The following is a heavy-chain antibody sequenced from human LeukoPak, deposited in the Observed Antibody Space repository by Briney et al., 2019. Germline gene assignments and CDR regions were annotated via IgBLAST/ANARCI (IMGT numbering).Heavy chain of an antibody. D-gene: IGHD5-24*01. CDR3: ARGRDGYNYWGAFDI. CDR2: IYYSGST. Sequence: SETLSLTCTVSGGSISSSSYYWGWIRQPPGKGLEWIGSIYYSGSTYYNPSLKSRVTISVDTSKNQFSLKLSSVTAADTAVYYCARGRDGYNYWGAFDIWGQGTMVTVSS. V-gene: IGHV4-39*07. J-gene: IGHJ3*02. CDR1: GGSISSSSYY.